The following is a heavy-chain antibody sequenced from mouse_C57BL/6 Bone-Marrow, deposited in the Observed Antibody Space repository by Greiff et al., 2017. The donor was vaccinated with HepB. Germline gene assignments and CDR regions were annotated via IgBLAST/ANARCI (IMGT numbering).Heavy chain of an antibody. CDR1: GFTFSSYA. CDR3: ARSTGTYFDV. Sequence: EVKVVESGGGLVKPGGSLKLSCAASGFTFSSYAMSWVRQTPEKRLEWVATISDGGSYTYYPDNVKGRFTISRDNAKNNLYLQMSHLKSEDTAMYYCARSTGTYFDVWGTGTTVTVSS. D-gene: IGHD4-1*02. V-gene: IGHV5-4*03. CDR2: ISDGGSYT. J-gene: IGHJ1*03.